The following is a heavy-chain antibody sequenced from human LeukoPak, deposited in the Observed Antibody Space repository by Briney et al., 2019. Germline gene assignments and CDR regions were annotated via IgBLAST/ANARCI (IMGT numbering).Heavy chain of an antibody. CDR1: GYTFTGYH. Sequence: ASVKVSCKASGYTFTGYHIHWVRQAPGQGLEWMGRIKPYSGDTNFAQKFQGRVTMTMDTSITTAYMDLSSLTPDDTAVYFCARDQGSLTRSWYTGYWGQGTQVTVSS. CDR2: IKPYSGDT. CDR3: ARDQGSLTRSWYTGY. J-gene: IGHJ4*02. D-gene: IGHD6-13*01. V-gene: IGHV1-2*06.